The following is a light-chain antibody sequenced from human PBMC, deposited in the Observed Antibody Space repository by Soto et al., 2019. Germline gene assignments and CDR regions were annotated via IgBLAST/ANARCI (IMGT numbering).Light chain of an antibody. CDR2: KAS. CDR1: QSISSW. Sequence: DIQMTQPPSTLSASVGDRVTITCRASQSISSWLAWYQQKPGTAPKLLIYKASTLESGVPSRFSGIGSGTEFTLSVSSLQPDDFATYYCQQYNDSSPYTFGQGTKLEIK. CDR3: QQYNDSSPYT. J-gene: IGKJ2*01. V-gene: IGKV1-5*03.